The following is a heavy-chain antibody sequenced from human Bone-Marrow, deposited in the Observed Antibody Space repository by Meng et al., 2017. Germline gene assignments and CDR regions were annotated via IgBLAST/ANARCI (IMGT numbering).Heavy chain of an antibody. J-gene: IGHJ4*02. CDR1: GFTFSSYA. CDR2: ISSSGSTI. D-gene: IGHD6-13*01. CDR3: ARESGIAAAGSPYDY. Sequence: GGSLRLSCAASGFTFSSYAMSWVRQAPGKGLEWVSYISSSGSTIYYADSVKGRFTISRDNAKISLYLQMNSLRAEDTAVYFCARESGIAAAGSPYDYWGQGTLVTVSS. V-gene: IGHV3-48*03.